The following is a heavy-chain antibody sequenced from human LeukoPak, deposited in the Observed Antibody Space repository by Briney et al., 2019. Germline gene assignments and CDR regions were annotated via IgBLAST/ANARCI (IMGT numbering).Heavy chain of an antibody. V-gene: IGHV4-30-2*03. CDR2: IYYSGST. CDR1: GGSISSGGYS. Sequence: SETLSLTCAVSGGSISSGGYSWSWIRQPPGKGLEWIGSIYYSGSTYYNPSLKSRVTISVDTSKNQFSLKLSSVTAADTAVYYCANLQNNSGWWGQGTLVTVSS. D-gene: IGHD5-12*01. J-gene: IGHJ4*02. CDR3: ANLQNNSGW.